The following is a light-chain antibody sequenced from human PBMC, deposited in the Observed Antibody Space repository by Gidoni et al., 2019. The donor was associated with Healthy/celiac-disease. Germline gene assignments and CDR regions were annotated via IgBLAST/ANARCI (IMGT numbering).Light chain of an antibody. Sequence: SVLTQPPSASGTPGRRVTISCSGSSSNIGSNYVYWYQQLPGTAPKLLIYRNNQRPSGVPDRFSGSKSGTSASLAISGLRSEDEADYYCAAWDDSLSGPVFGGGTKLTVL. J-gene: IGLJ3*02. CDR1: SSNIGSNY. CDR2: RNN. V-gene: IGLV1-47*01. CDR3: AAWDDSLSGPV.